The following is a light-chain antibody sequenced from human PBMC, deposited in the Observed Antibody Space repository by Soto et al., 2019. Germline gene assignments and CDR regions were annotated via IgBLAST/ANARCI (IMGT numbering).Light chain of an antibody. J-gene: IGKJ5*01. V-gene: IGKV3D-15*01. Sequence: ELVLTPSPATLSLSPGERATLSCRASQSVGSSLAWYQQKLGQAPRLLIYAASDRATGIPGRFSGSGSGTEFTLTISSLQSEDFAVYYCQQYNNWPPITVGQGTRLEIK. CDR1: QSVGSS. CDR3: QQYNNWPPIT. CDR2: AAS.